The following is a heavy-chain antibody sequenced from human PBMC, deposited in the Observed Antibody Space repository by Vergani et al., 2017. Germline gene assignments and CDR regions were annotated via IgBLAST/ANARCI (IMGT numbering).Heavy chain of an antibody. J-gene: IGHJ4*02. CDR3: AFCRLGYSSSWSPFDY. D-gene: IGHD6-13*01. Sequence: QVQLVQSGAEVKKPGASVKVSCKASGYTFTGYYMHWVRQAPGQGLEWMGWINPNSGGTNYAQKFQGRVTMTRDTSISTAYLELSRLRSDDTAVYYCAFCRLGYSSSWSPFDYWGQGTLVTVSS. CDR2: INPNSGGT. CDR1: GYTFTGYY. V-gene: IGHV1-2*02.